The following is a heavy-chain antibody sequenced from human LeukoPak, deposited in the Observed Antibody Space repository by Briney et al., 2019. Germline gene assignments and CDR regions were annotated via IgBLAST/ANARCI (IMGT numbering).Heavy chain of an antibody. CDR2: ISCSGGST. D-gene: IGHD2-15*01. CDR1: GFTLSGAA. Sequence: GRSLRLSCAASGFTLSGAAMHWVRQASGKGLGRVSAISCSGGSTYYADSVKGRFSISRDNSKNTMYLQMKRLRGEDTAVYYCAKAGSYYYYYMDVWGKGTTVTISS. J-gene: IGHJ6*03. V-gene: IGHV3-23*01. CDR3: AKAGSYYYYYMDV.